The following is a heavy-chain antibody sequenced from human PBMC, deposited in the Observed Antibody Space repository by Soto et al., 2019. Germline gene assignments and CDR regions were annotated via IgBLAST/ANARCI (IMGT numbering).Heavy chain of an antibody. Sequence: SETLSLTCAVSSGSISSSNWWSWVRQPPGKGLEWIGEIYHSGSTNYNPSLKSRVTISVDKSKNQFSLKLSSVTAADTAVYYCARASSSSWYDYYYYMDVWGKGTTVT. J-gene: IGHJ6*03. V-gene: IGHV4-4*02. CDR1: SGSISSSNW. D-gene: IGHD6-13*01. CDR3: ARASSSSWYDYYYYMDV. CDR2: IYHSGST.